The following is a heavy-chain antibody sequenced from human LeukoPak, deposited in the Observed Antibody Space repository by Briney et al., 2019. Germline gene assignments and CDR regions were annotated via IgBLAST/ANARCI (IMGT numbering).Heavy chain of an antibody. CDR2: IYYSGST. Sequence: SETLSLTCTVSGGSISSSNYYWGWIRQPPGKGLEWIGSIYYSGSTYYNPSLKSRVTISVDTSKNQFSLRLSSVTAADTAVYYCASPTAAKGLYYFDYWGQGTLVSVSS. V-gene: IGHV4-39*01. D-gene: IGHD2-2*01. J-gene: IGHJ4*02. CDR3: ASPTAAKGLYYFDY. CDR1: GGSISSSNYY.